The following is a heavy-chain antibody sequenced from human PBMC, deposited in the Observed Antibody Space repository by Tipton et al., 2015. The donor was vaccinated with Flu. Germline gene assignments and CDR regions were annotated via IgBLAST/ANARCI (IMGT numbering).Heavy chain of an antibody. CDR3: ARKGGSRPNVTFDI. CDR1: GFTFSNVW. CDR2: IKQDGSEK. Sequence: QLVQSGGGLAKPGGSLRLTCAASGFTFSNVWMSWVRQAPGKGLEWVANIKQDGSEKYYVDSVKGRFTIARDNAENSLYLQMNSLRAGDTAVYFCARKGGSRPNVTFDICRQGTMVTVSS. J-gene: IGHJ3*02. D-gene: IGHD2-15*01. V-gene: IGHV3-7*01.